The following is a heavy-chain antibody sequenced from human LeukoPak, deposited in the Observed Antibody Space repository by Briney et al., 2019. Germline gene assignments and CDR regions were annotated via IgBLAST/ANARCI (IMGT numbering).Heavy chain of an antibody. J-gene: IGHJ6*03. V-gene: IGHV4-59*08. D-gene: IGHD2-15*01. CDR2: IYYSGST. CDR3: ARARRVYCSGGSCYGDYMDV. Sequence: PSETLSLTCTVSGGSISSYYWSWIRQPPGKGLEWIGYIYYSGSTNYNPSLKSRVTISVDTSKNQFSLKLSSVTAADTAVYYCARARRVYCSGGSCYGDYMDVWGKGTTVTISS. CDR1: GGSISSYY.